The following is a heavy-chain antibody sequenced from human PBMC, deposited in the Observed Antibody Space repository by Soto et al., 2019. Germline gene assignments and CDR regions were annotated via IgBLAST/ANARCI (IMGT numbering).Heavy chain of an antibody. CDR1: GFTFSIFA. D-gene: IGHD7-27*01. J-gene: IGHJ4*02. CDR3: AKEVSLGSTVDLGY. CDR2: ISGSGGST. Sequence: GGSLSLSCAASGFTFSIFAMSWVRQSPGKGLEWVSTISGSGGSTYYADAVKGRFTISRDNSMGTLYLQMKSLRVEDTAIYYCAKEVSLGSTVDLGYWGQGALVTVSS. V-gene: IGHV3-23*01.